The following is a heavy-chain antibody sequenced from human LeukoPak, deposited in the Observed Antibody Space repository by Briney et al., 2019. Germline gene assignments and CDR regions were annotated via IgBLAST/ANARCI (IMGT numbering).Heavy chain of an antibody. CDR1: GYTFTSYY. Sequence: GASVKVSCKASGYTFTSYYMHWVRQAPGQGLEWMGIINPSGGSTSYAQKFQGRVTMTRDMSTSTVYMELSSLRSEDTAVYYRARGTAPTYFDYWGQGTLVTVSS. D-gene: IGHD5-18*01. V-gene: IGHV1-46*01. CDR2: INPSGGST. CDR3: ARGTAPTYFDY. J-gene: IGHJ4*02.